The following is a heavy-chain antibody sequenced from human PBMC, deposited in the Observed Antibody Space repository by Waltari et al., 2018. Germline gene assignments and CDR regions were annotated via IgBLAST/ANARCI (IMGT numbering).Heavy chain of an antibody. CDR3: AVSVPTMIVVGYYYYGMDV. CDR2: FDPEDGET. Sequence: QVQLVQSGAEVKKPGASVKVSCKVSGSTLTELSMHWVRQAPGKGLEWMGGFDPEDGETSYAQKFQGRVTMTEDTSTDTAYMELSSLRSEDTAVYYCAVSVPTMIVVGYYYYGMDVWGQGTTVTVSS. J-gene: IGHJ6*02. D-gene: IGHD3-22*01. V-gene: IGHV1-24*01. CDR1: GSTLTELS.